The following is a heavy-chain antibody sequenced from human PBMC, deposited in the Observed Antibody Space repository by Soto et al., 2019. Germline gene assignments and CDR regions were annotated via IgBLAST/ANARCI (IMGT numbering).Heavy chain of an antibody. CDR2: IIPIFRTR. Sequence: SVKVSCKASGGTLSSFAMYWVRQAPGQGLEWMGGIIPIFRTRNYAQKFQDRVTITADDSKNTAYMELSSLRSQDTAVYYCARGLTYYHDSTGYYDFDALAIWGQGPLVTVAS. CDR3: ARGLTYYHDSTGYYDFDALAI. J-gene: IGHJ3*02. CDR1: GGTLSSFA. D-gene: IGHD3-22*01. V-gene: IGHV1-69*13.